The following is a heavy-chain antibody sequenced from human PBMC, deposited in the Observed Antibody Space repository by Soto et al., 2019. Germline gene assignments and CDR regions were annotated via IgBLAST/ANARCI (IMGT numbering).Heavy chain of an antibody. CDR3: AREGGTGFSLFDY. J-gene: IGHJ4*02. CDR2: VSSRGNT. D-gene: IGHD6-19*01. V-gene: IGHV4-31*01. Sequence: QVQLQESGPGLVKPSQILSLTCTVSGAPINSGQFYWSWIRQQPGRGLEWIGFVSSRGNTYYNPSLKRLVIIPPDKAMTQYSLPVLSVPPAETAVYFCAREGGTGFSLFDYWGRGTLVTVSS. CDR1: GAPINSGQFY.